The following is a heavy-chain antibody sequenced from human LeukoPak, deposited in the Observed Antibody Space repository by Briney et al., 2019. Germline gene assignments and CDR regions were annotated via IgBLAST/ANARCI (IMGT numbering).Heavy chain of an antibody. Sequence: GGSLRLSCAASGFIFSNYAMHWVRQAPGKGLEWVAVISYDGSDKDYADSVKGRFTISRDNPDNTLYLQMNNLRLEDTAIYYCAKTGDCRSTSCYMAFDYWGQGSLVTVSS. D-gene: IGHD2-2*02. J-gene: IGHJ4*02. CDR1: GFIFSNYA. CDR2: ISYDGSDK. CDR3: AKTGDCRSTSCYMAFDY. V-gene: IGHV3-30*04.